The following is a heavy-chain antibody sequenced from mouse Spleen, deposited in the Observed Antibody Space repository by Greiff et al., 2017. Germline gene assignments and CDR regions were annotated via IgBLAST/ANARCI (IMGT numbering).Heavy chain of an antibody. D-gene: IGHD2-1*01. V-gene: IGHV1-82*01. CDR3: TRSYLYGNSAWFAY. CDR2: IYPGDGDT. Sequence: QVQLKQSGPELVKPGASVKISCKASGYAFSSSWMNWVKQRPGKGLEWIGRIYPGDGDTNYNGKFKGKATLTADKSSSTAYMQLSSLTSEDSAVYFCTRSYLYGNSAWFAYWGQGTLVTVSA. CDR1: GYAFSSSW. J-gene: IGHJ3*01.